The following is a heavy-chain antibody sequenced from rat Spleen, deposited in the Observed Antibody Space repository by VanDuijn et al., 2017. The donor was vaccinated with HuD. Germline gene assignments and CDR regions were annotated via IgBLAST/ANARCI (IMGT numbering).Heavy chain of an antibody. CDR3: ARPDYSRFDY. CDR2: INYDGSST. V-gene: IGHV5-7*01. D-gene: IGHD1-2*01. CDR1: GFTFNDYY. Sequence: EVQLVESDGGLVQPGRSLKLSCAASGFTFNDYYMAWVRQAPTKGLEWVATINYDGSSTNYRDSVKGRFTISRDNAKSTLYLQMDSLRSEDTATYYCARPDYSRFDYWGQGVMVTVSS. J-gene: IGHJ2*01.